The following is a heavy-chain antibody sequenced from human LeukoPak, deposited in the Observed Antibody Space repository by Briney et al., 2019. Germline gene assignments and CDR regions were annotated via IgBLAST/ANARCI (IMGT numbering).Heavy chain of an antibody. CDR2: IYYSGST. Sequence: SETLSLTCTVSGGSISSSSYYWGWIRQPPGKGLEWIGSIYYSGSTYYNPPLKSRVTISVDTSKNQFSLKLSSVTAADTAVYYCARDLLRARSRGRSYFDYWGQGTLVTVSS. CDR3: ARDLLRARSRGRSYFDY. D-gene: IGHD3-10*01. V-gene: IGHV4-39*07. J-gene: IGHJ4*02. CDR1: GGSISSSSYY.